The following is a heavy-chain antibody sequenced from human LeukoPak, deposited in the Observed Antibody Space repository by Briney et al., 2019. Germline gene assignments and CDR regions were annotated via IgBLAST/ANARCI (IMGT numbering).Heavy chain of an antibody. CDR1: GFTFSSYT. J-gene: IGHJ4*02. V-gene: IGHV3-23*01. D-gene: IGHD4-11*01. CDR2: IGAGGTFT. Sequence: GGSLRLSCAPSGFTFSSYTMNWVRQAPGKGLEWVSGIGAGGTFTYYADSVKGRFTISRDNSRNTLYLQMNSLRADDTAVYYCAKDLDYTTYGYYSDYWGQGTLVTVSS. CDR3: AKDLDYTTYGYYSDY.